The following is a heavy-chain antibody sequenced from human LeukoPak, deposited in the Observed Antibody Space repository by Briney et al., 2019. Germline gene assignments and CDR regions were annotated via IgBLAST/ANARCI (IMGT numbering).Heavy chain of an antibody. V-gene: IGHV4-34*01. Sequence: SEALSLTCAVHGGSSSGYYCCWIRQPPGKGLGWIGEINHSGSTNYNPSLQSRATISVDTSMNQFPLKLNSVTAAHTPGHYCARDGFSYYSAIPYDYWGQGRLVSVSS. CDR3: ARDGFSYYSAIPYDY. CDR1: GGSSSGYY. CDR2: INHSGST. D-gene: IGHD2-2*02. J-gene: IGHJ4*02.